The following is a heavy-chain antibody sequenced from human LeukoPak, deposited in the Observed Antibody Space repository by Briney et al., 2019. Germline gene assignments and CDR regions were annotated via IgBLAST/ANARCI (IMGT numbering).Heavy chain of an antibody. Sequence: SETLSLTCTVSGGSISSYYWSWIRQPPGKGLEWIGYIYYSGSTNYNPSLKSRVTISVDTSKNQFSLKLSSVTAADTAVYYCARGSTYTSSWYPLEFDYWGQGTLVTVSS. CDR2: IYYSGST. J-gene: IGHJ4*02. V-gene: IGHV4-59*12. D-gene: IGHD6-13*01. CDR3: ARGSTYTSSWYPLEFDY. CDR1: GGSISSYY.